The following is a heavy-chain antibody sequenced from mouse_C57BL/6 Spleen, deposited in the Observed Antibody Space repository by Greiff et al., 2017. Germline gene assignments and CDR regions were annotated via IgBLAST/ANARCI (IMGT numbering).Heavy chain of an antibody. J-gene: IGHJ1*03. V-gene: IGHV1-82*01. Sequence: VQLQQSGPELVKPGASVKISCKASGYAFSSSWMNWVKQRPGKGLEWIGRIYPGDGDTNYNGKFKGKATLTAAKSSSTAYMQLSSLTSEASAVYFCASSTVYQYFDVWGTGTTVTVSS. CDR2: IYPGDGDT. CDR3: ASSTVYQYFDV. D-gene: IGHD2-1*01. CDR1: GYAFSSSW.